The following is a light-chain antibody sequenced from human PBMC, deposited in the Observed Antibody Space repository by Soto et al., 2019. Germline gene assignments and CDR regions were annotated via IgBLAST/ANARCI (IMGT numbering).Light chain of an antibody. Sequence: IVLTQSPGILSLSPGERATLSCRASKSVSSTYLGWYQQKPGQAPRLLISGASSRATGIPDGFSGSGSGTVFTLTISKLAPEDISVYYCQQYGSMPFTFGPGTKVDI. CDR2: GAS. J-gene: IGKJ3*01. CDR1: KSVSSTY. CDR3: QQYGSMPFT. V-gene: IGKV3-20*01.